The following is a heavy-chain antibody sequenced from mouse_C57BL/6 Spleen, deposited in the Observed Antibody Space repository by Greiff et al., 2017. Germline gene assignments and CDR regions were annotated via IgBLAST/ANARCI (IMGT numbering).Heavy chain of an antibody. CDR1: GYSITSGYY. V-gene: IGHV3-6*01. J-gene: IGHJ2*01. Sequence: EVQLQQSGPGLVKPSQSLSLTCSVTGYSITSGYYWNWIRQFPGNKLEWMGYISYDGSNNYNPSLKNRISITRDTSKNQFFLKLNSVTTEDTATYYCARGSNYEIFFDYWGQGTTLTVSS. D-gene: IGHD2-5*01. CDR2: ISYDGSN. CDR3: ARGSNYEIFFDY.